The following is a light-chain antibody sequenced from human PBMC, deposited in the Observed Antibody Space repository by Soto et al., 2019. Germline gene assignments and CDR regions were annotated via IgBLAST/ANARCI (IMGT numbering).Light chain of an antibody. CDR1: SSDVGGYDF. Sequence: QSVLTQPASVSGSPGQSITISCTGTSSDVGGYDFVSWYQQRPGKAPKLIIYDVSNRPSGVSNRFSGSKSGNTASLTISGLQAEDEADYYCTSYTRSDIGVFGGGTKLTV. CDR2: DVS. CDR3: TSYTRSDIGV. J-gene: IGLJ3*02. V-gene: IGLV2-14*01.